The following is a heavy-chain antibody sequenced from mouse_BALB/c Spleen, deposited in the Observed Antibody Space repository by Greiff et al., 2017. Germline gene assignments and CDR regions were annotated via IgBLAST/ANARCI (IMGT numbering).Heavy chain of an antibody. CDR2: IDPENGDT. J-gene: IGHJ4*01. CDR1: GFNITDYD. Sequence: VQLKQSGAELVRPGASVKLSCTASGFNITDYDMHWVKQRPEQGLEWIGWIDPENGDTEYAPKFQGKATMTADTSSNTAYLQLSSLTSEDTAVDYCTAVKLDYAMDYWGQGTSVTVSS. CDR3: TAVKLDYAMDY. V-gene: IGHV14-4*02.